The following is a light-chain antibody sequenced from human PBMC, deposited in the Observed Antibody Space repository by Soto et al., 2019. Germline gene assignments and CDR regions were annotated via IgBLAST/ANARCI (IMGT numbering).Light chain of an antibody. CDR1: QSISVW. J-gene: IGKJ1*01. V-gene: IGKV1-5*01. Sequence: KNSRASQSISVWLAWYQRKPGKAPKLLIFDASSLESGFPSRFFGSGTGPAFKVTIRSLQADPFSRYISQQDQSFGPFRQGTKVDI. CDR3: QQDQSFGP. CDR2: DAS.